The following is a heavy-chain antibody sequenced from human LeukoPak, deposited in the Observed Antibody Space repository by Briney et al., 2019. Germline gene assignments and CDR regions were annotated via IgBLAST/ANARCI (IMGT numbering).Heavy chain of an antibody. Sequence: GRSLRLSCAASGFTFSSYGMHWVRQAPGKGLEWVAVIWYDGSNKYYADSVKGRFTISRDNSKNTAYLQINSLKTEDTAVYYCTSTLPEYGMDVWGKGTTVTVSS. J-gene: IGHJ6*04. CDR1: GFTFSSYG. CDR3: TSTLPEYGMDV. CDR2: IWYDGSNK. V-gene: IGHV3-33*01.